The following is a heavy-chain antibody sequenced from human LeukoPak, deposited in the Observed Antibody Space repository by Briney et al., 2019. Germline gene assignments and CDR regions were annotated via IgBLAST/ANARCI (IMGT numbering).Heavy chain of an antibody. Sequence: GGSLRLSCAASGFTFSSYWMSWVRQAPGKGLEWVANIKQDGSEKYYVDSVKGRLTISRDNAMNSLYLQMNSLRAEDTAVYYCARLRGSYASDYWGQGTMVTVSS. CDR1: GFTFSSYW. CDR2: IKQDGSEK. J-gene: IGHJ4*02. CDR3: ARLRGSYASDY. D-gene: IGHD1-26*01. V-gene: IGHV3-7*01.